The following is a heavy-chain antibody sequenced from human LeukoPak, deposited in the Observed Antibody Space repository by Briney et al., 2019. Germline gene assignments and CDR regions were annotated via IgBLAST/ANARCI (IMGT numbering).Heavy chain of an antibody. CDR3: ARGIAAAGNDAFDI. D-gene: IGHD6-13*01. CDR2: ISSSSSYI. Sequence: GGSLRLSCAASGFTFSSYNMNWVRQAPGKGLEWVSSISSSSSYIYYADSVKGRFTISRDNAKNSLYLQMNSLRAEDTAVYYCARGIAAAGNDAFDIWGQGTMVTVSS. V-gene: IGHV3-21*01. CDR1: GFTFSSYN. J-gene: IGHJ3*02.